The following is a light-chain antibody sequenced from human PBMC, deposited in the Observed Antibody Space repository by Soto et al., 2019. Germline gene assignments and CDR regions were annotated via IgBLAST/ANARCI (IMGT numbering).Light chain of an antibody. CDR1: SGSVSTSYY. CDR3: VLYMGSGISV. Sequence: QTVVPQEPSFSVSPGGTVTLTSGLSSGSVSTSYYPSWYQQTPGQAPRTLIYNTYTRSSGVPDRFSASILGDKAALTITGAQADDESDYYCVLYMGSGISVFGGGTKLTVL. J-gene: IGLJ2*01. V-gene: IGLV8-61*01. CDR2: NTY.